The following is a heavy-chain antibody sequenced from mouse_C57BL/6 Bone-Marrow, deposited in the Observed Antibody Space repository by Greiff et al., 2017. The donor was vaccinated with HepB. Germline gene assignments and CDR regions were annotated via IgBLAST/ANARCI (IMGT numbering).Heavy chain of an antibody. D-gene: IGHD4-1*01. J-gene: IGHJ1*03. CDR2: INYDGSST. Sequence: EVKVVESEGGLVQPGSSMKLSCTASGFTFSDYYMAWVRQVPEKGLEWVANINYDGSSTYYLDSLKSRFIISRDNAKNILYLQMSSLKSEDTATYYCARDRTGTGPYWYFDVWGTGTTVTVSS. CDR1: GFTFSDYY. CDR3: ARDRTGTGPYWYFDV. V-gene: IGHV5-16*01.